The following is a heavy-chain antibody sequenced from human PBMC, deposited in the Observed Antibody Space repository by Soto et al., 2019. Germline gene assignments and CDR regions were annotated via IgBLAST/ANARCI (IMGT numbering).Heavy chain of an antibody. CDR2: ISSSSSYI. Sequence: EVQLVESGGGLVKPGGSLRLSCAASGFTFSSYSMNWVRQAPGKGLEWVSSISSSSSYIYYADSVKGRFTISRDNAKNSLYLQMNSLRAEDTAVYYCARDLTGTTYYYGMDVWGHGTTVNDSS. J-gene: IGHJ6*02. V-gene: IGHV3-21*01. CDR1: GFTFSSYS. CDR3: ARDLTGTTYYYGMDV. D-gene: IGHD1-1*01.